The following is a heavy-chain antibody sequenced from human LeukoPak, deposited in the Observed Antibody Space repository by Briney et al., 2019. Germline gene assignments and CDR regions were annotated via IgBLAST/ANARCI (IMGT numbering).Heavy chain of an antibody. CDR3: ASGGTMVRGASYYYGMDV. Sequence: GAAVKVSCKASGYTFTSYGISWVRQAPGQGLEWMGWISAYNGNTNYAQKLQGRVTMTTDTSTSTAYMELRSLRSDDTAVYYCASGGTMVRGASYYYGMDVWGKGTTVTVSS. V-gene: IGHV1-18*04. CDR1: GYTFTSYG. D-gene: IGHD3-10*01. CDR2: ISAYNGNT. J-gene: IGHJ6*04.